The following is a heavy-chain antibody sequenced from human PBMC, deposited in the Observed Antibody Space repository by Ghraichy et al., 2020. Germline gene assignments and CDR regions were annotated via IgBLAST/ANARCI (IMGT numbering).Heavy chain of an antibody. CDR2: IYPGDSDT. CDR3: ARLKSEEAGYSSGWYA. D-gene: IGHD6-19*01. V-gene: IGHV5-51*01. CDR1: GYSFTSYW. Sequence: GESLNISCKGSGYSFTSYWIGWVRQMPGKGLEWMEIIYPGDSDTRYSPSFQGQVTISADKSISTAYLQWSSLKASDTAMYYCARLKSEEAGYSSGWYAWGQGTLVTVSS. J-gene: IGHJ4*02.